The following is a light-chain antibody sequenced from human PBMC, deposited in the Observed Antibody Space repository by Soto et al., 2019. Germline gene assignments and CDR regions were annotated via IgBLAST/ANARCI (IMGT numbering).Light chain of an antibody. J-gene: IGKJ2*01. CDR2: DAS. V-gene: IGKV1-5*01. CDR1: QSISSW. Sequence: DIQMTQSPSTLSASVGDRVTITCRASQSISSWLAWYQQKPGKAPKLLIYDASSLESGVPSRFRGSGSGTEFMLTISSRQPDDFGTYYFQQYNSYRYALGQGTKL. CDR3: QQYNSYRYA.